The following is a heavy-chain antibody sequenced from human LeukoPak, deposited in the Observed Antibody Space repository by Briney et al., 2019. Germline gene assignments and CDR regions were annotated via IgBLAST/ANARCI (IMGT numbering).Heavy chain of an antibody. J-gene: IGHJ4*02. CDR3: ARDGAVAGIENDY. D-gene: IGHD6-19*01. V-gene: IGHV3-48*03. CDR2: ISSGCGSIT. Sequence: GGSLRLSCAASGFRFSSYEMKWVRQAPGKGLEGVSYISSGCGSITFYADSVMGRFTNSRDNAKNSVYLQMNNLRAEDTAVYYCARDGAVAGIENDYWGQGTLVTVSS. CDR1: GFRFSSYE.